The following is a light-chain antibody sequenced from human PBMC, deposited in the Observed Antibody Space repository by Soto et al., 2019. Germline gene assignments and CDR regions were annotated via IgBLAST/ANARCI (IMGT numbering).Light chain of an antibody. Sequence: EIVMTQSPAILSVSPGERATLSCRASQTVASNLAWYQQKPGQVPRLLIHGASTRATGVSARFSGSGSGTEFTLTISSLQSEDFAVYYCQQYHNWPPQYTFGQGTKLQIK. CDR1: QTVASN. CDR2: GAS. V-gene: IGKV3-15*01. J-gene: IGKJ2*01. CDR3: QQYHNWPPQYT.